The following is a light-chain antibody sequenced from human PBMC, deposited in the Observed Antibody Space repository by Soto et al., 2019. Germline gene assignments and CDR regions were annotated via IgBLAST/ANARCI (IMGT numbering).Light chain of an antibody. CDR3: QQRSNWPPA. J-gene: IGKJ2*01. CDR1: PSVFSH. CDR2: DAS. V-gene: IGKV3-11*01. Sequence: EIVLTQSPGTLSLSPGEGATLSCRASPSVFSHLAWYQQKPGQPPRLVIYDASNRAPGIPARFSGSGSGTDFTLTISSLEPEDFALYYCQQRSNWPPAFGQGTKVDI.